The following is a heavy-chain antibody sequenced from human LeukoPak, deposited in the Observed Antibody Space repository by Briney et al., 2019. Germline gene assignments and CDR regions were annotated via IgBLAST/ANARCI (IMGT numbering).Heavy chain of an antibody. Sequence: ASETLSLTCSVSGGSISSGTYYWSWIRQPAGRGLEWIGRIYTSGSTNYNPSLKSRVTISLETSKSQFSLKLSSVTAADTAVYYCASFQFDFWSGYYYWGQGTLVTVSS. V-gene: IGHV4-61*02. CDR3: ASFQFDFWSGYYY. J-gene: IGHJ4*02. D-gene: IGHD3-3*01. CDR2: IYTSGST. CDR1: GGSISSGTYY.